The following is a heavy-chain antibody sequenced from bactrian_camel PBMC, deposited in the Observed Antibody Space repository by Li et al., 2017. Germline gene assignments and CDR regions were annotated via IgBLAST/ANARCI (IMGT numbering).Heavy chain of an antibody. Sequence: ESGGGSVQAGGSLRLSCAASGYTYRANCIGWFRQAPGKEREGVAALASDGKTNYHYNVEGRFTISRDSVKNTLYLQMDSLKPEDSAMYYCAAGLPVGGWGALRQTIYNLWGQG. D-gene: IGHD1*01. CDR3: AAGLPVGGWGALRQTIYNL. CDR1: GYTYRANC. J-gene: IGHJ4*01. V-gene: IGHV3S53*01. CDR2: LASDGKT.